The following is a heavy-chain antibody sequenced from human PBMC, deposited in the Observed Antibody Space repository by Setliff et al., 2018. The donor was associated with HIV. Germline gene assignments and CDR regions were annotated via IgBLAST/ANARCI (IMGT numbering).Heavy chain of an antibody. Sequence: PSETLSLTCAVSGYSISSGYQWGWIRQPPGKGLEWIGSIYHSGSTYYNPSLKSRVTISVDTSKNQFSLKLSSVTGADTAVYYCARLEKEFTFGGIIVTYYFDYWGLGSLVTVSS. D-gene: IGHD3-16*02. CDR2: IYHSGST. V-gene: IGHV4-38-2*01. J-gene: IGHJ4*02. CDR1: GYSISSGYQ. CDR3: ARLEKEFTFGGIIVTYYFDY.